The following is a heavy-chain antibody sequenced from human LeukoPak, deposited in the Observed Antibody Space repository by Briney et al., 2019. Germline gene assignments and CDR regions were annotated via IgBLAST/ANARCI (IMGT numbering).Heavy chain of an antibody. CDR1: GGSFSDYY. J-gene: IGHJ3*02. Sequence: SETLSLTCSVSGGSFSDYYWNWLRQSPGKGLEWIGYIYPSGSTDYNPSLKSRVTMSTDTSKNQISLKLTSVTAADTAVYFCARQATLLAGRLEAGGFDIWGRGTMVTVSS. CDR2: IYPSGST. D-gene: IGHD3-3*01. CDR3: ARQATLLAGRLEAGGFDI. V-gene: IGHV4-59*08.